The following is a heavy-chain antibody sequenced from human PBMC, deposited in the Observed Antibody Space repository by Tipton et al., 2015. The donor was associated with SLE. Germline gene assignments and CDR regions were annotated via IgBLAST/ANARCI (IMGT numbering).Heavy chain of an antibody. Sequence: GSLRLSCAASGFIFSSYWMSWVRQAPGKGLEWVANIKHDGSGHYYVDSVKGRFTISRDNAKNSLHLQMNTLKAEDTAVYYCVRVGGGNFYSFDYWGQGTLVTVSS. CDR1: GFIFSSYW. D-gene: IGHD4-23*01. CDR2: IKHDGSGH. V-gene: IGHV3-7*01. CDR3: VRVGGGNFYSFDY. J-gene: IGHJ4*02.